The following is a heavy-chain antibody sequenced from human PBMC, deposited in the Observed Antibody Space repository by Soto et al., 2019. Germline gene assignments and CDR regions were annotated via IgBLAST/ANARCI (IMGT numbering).Heavy chain of an antibody. CDR1: GFTFSSYG. CDR2: ISYDGSNK. J-gene: IGHJ6*02. D-gene: IGHD2-2*01. CDR3: AKWNCSSTSCHPYGMDV. Sequence: QVQLVESGGGVVQPGRSLRLSCAASGFTFSSYGMHWVRQAPGKGLEWVAVISYDGSNKYYADSVKGRFTISRDNSKNTLYLQMNSLRAEDTAVYYCAKWNCSSTSCHPYGMDVWGQGTTVTVSS. V-gene: IGHV3-30*18.